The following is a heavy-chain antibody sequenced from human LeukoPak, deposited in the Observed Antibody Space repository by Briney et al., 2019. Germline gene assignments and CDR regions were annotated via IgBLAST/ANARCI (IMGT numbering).Heavy chain of an antibody. CDR1: GGSISSYY. J-gene: IGHJ4*02. CDR3: ARLGHRRFGELIDY. D-gene: IGHD3-10*01. Sequence: SETLSLTCTVSGGSISSYYWGWIRQPPGKGPEWIGSIYYSGSTYYNPSLKSRVTISVDTSKNQFSLKLSSVTAADTAVYYCARLGHRRFGELIDYWGQGTLVTVSS. CDR2: IYYSGST. V-gene: IGHV4-39*01.